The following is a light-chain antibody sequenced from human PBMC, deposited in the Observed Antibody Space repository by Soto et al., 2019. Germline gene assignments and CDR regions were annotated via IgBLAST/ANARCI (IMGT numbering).Light chain of an antibody. CDR2: LNSDGSH. V-gene: IGLV4-69*01. CDR3: QTWSTDIRV. J-gene: IGLJ3*02. Sequence: QSVLTQPPSASASLGASVKLTCTLSSGHNSYAIAWHQQQPEKGPRYLMKLNSDGSHSKGDGIPDRFSGSSSGDERYLTISSLQSEDEADYYCQTWSTDIRVFGGGTQLTVL. CDR1: SGHNSYA.